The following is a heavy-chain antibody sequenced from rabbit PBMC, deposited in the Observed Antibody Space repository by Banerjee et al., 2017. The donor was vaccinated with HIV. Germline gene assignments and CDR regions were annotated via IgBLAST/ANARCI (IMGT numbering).Heavy chain of an antibody. V-gene: IGHV1S40*01. CDR1: GIDFSSYG. D-gene: IGHD2-1*01. CDR2: IYAGDGAT. J-gene: IGHJ4*01. CDR3: AREHTYADYGDFNL. Sequence: QSLEESGGDLVKPGASLTLTCTASGIDFSSYGINWVRQAPGKGPEWIACIYAGDGATYYASWAKGRFTISKASSTTVTLQVTSLTAADTATYFCAREHTYADYGDFNLWGQGTLSPS.